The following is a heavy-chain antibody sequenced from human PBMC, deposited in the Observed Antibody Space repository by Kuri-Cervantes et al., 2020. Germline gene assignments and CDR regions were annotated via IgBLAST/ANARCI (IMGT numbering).Heavy chain of an antibody. Sequence: GVLKISCAASGFTFSTYWMHWVRQVPGKGPVWVARINADGSDTSYADSVKGRFTISRDNAKNTLYLQMNSLRAEDTAVYYCARDHSSLIVAYNWFDPWGQGTLVTVSS. J-gene: IGHJ5*02. CDR2: INADGSDT. CDR1: GFTFSTYW. V-gene: IGHV3-74*01. CDR3: ARDHSSLIVAYNWFDP. D-gene: IGHD5-12*01.